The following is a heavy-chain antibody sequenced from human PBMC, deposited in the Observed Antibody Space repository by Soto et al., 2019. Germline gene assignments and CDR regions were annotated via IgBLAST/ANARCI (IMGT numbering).Heavy chain of an antibody. D-gene: IGHD7-27*01. CDR1: GFTFSNFA. J-gene: IGHJ6*02. V-gene: IGHV3-23*01. Sequence: HPGGSLRLSCGASGFTFSNFAMTWVRQAPGKGLEWVSGISAGGGKTYYADSVKGRFTISRDNSRDTLYLQMNTLRADDTAVYYCAKVILGGMDLWGQGTSVTVSS. CDR3: AKVILGGMDL. CDR2: ISAGGGKT.